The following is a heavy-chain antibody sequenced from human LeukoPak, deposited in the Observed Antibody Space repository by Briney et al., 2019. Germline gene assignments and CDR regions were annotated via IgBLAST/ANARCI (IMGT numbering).Heavy chain of an antibody. CDR1: GLTFSTYA. CDR2: IGGGGTT. CDR3: AQDRGARYPFGMDV. Sequence: GGSLRLSCAASGLTFSTYAMRWIRQAPGKGLEWVSSIGGGGTTSYADSVKGRFTISRDLSKIAVYLQMNSLRAEDTAVYYCAQDRGARYPFGMDVWGQGTTVTVSS. D-gene: IGHD2-2*01. V-gene: IGHV3-23*01. J-gene: IGHJ6*02.